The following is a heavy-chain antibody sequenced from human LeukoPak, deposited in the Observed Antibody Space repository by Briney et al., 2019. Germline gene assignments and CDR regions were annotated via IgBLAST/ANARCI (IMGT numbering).Heavy chain of an antibody. Sequence: GGSLTLSCAASGFTFSGYWMSWVRQAPGKGPEWVANIKRDGSEKYYVDSVKGRFTISRDNAKNSLYLEMNSLRGEDTAVYYCTTVLSSNRYNLCDYWGQGTLVTVSS. D-gene: IGHD6-13*01. V-gene: IGHV3-7*05. J-gene: IGHJ4*02. CDR2: IKRDGSEK. CDR3: TTVLSSNRYNLCDY. CDR1: GFTFSGYW.